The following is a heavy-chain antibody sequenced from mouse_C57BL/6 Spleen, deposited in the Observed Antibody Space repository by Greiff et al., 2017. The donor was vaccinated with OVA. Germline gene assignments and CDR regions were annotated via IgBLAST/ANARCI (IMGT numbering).Heavy chain of an antibody. Sequence: VQLQQPGAELVMPGASVKLSCKASGYTFTSYWMHWVKQRPGQGLEWIGEIDPSDSYTNSNQKFKGKSTLTVDKSSTTAYMQLSSLTAEDSAVYYCARWLTGRGPFDWGQGTLVTVSA. J-gene: IGHJ3*01. CDR1: GYTFTSYW. V-gene: IGHV1-69*01. CDR3: ARWLTGRGPFD. CDR2: IDPSDSYT. D-gene: IGHD4-1*01.